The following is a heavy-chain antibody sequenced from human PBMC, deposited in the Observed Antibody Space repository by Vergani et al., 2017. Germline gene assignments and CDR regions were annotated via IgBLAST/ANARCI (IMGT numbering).Heavy chain of an antibody. CDR3: ASDGRSRDGYNLYLRPWYYFYY. CDR1: GFTFSSYS. V-gene: IGHV3-48*01. CDR2: ISSSSTTI. D-gene: IGHD5-24*01. Sequence: EVQLVESGGGLVQPGGSLRLSCAASGFTFSSYSMNWVRQAPGKGLEWVSYISSSSTTIYYADSGKGRLPISRDKAKNSLYLQMNSLRAEDTAVYYCASDGRSRDGYNLYLRPWYYFYYWGQGTLVTVSS. J-gene: IGHJ4*02.